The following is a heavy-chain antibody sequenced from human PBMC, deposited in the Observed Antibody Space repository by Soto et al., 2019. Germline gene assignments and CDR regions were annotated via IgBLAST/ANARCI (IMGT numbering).Heavy chain of an antibody. CDR3: ARDLSSDSTGFRGYDL. Sequence: QVHLVQSGAEVKKPGSSVKVSCKASGGTVSSYAITWVRQAPGKGLEWMGVFIPIFVSAHYAQKFQGRVTITADESTSTAYMELSGLRSEDTASYYCARDLSSDSTGFRGYDLWGQGTLVTV. V-gene: IGHV1-69*01. J-gene: IGHJ4*02. CDR1: GGTVSSYA. D-gene: IGHD3-22*01. CDR2: FIPIFVSA.